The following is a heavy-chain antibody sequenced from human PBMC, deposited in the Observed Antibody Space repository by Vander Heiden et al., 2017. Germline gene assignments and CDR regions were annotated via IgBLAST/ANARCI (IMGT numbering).Heavy chain of an antibody. V-gene: IGHV1-3*01. CDR2: INAGNGNT. D-gene: IGHD3-10*01. CDR1: GDTYTSYA. CDR3: ARGSEGSWIYYRVPAYFDY. Sequence: QVQRVQAGAEVKKAGASVTVSCKASGDTYTSYAMHWMRQAPGQRLEWMGWINAGNGNTKYSQKFQGRVTITRDTSASTAYMELSSLRSEDTSVYYCARGSEGSWIYYRVPAYFDYWGQGTLVTVSS. J-gene: IGHJ4*02.